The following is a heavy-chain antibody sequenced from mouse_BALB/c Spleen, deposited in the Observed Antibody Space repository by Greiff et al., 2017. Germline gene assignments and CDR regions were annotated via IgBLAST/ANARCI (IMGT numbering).Heavy chain of an antibody. J-gene: IGHJ4*01. V-gene: IGHV3-2*02. CDR3: AREVAPYAMDY. CDR1: GYSITSDYA. Sequence: DVKLQESGPVLVKPSQSLSLTCTVTGYSITSDYAWNWIRQFPGNKLEWMGYISYSGSTSYNPSLKSRISITLDTSKNQFFLQLNSVTTEDTATYYCAREVAPYAMDYWGQGTSVTVSS. CDR2: ISYSGST. D-gene: IGHD1-1*01.